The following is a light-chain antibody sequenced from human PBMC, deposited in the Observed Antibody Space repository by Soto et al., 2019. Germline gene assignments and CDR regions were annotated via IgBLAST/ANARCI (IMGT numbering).Light chain of an antibody. V-gene: IGKV3-20*01. Sequence: DIVMTQSPATLSVSPGETASLSCRASQSSTSTYLAWYQQKPGQAPRLLIYGASSRATGIPDRFSGDGSGTDFTLTINRLEPEDFAVYYCQQYSSSPWTFGQGTRVDIK. CDR1: QSSTSTY. J-gene: IGKJ1*01. CDR2: GAS. CDR3: QQYSSSPWT.